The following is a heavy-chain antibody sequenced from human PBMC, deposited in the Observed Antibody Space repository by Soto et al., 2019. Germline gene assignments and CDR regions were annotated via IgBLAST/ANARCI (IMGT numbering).Heavy chain of an antibody. CDR2: VFYTGST. CDR3: ARSNWKFVHWFDP. V-gene: IGHV4-31*03. Sequence: SETLSLTCTVSGGSINSDAYYWTWIRQHPGKGLEWIGYVFYTGSTYYNPSLKGRITMSLDTSKNQFSLNLTDVTAADTAVYYCARSNWKFVHWFDPWGQGTLVTVSS. CDR1: GGSINSDAYY. J-gene: IGHJ5*02. D-gene: IGHD1-1*01.